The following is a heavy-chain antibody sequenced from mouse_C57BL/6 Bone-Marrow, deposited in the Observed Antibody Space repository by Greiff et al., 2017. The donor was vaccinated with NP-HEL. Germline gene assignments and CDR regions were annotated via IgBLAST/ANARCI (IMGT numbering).Heavy chain of an antibody. Sequence: QVQLKQPGTELVKPGASGYTFTSYWMHWVKQRPGQGLEWIGNINPSNGGTNYNEKFKSKATLTVDKSSSTAYMQLSSLTSEDSAVYYCARLQYWEGYYFDYWGQGTTLTVSS. CDR1: GYTFTSYW. D-gene: IGHD4-1*01. CDR2: INPSNGGT. CDR3: ARLQYWEGYYFDY. V-gene: IGHV1-53*01. J-gene: IGHJ2*01.